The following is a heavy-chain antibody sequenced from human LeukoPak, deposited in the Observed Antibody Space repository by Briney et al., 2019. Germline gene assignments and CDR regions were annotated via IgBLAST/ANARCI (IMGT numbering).Heavy chain of an antibody. D-gene: IGHD3-3*01. V-gene: IGHV4-34*01. CDR2: INHSGST. J-gene: IGHJ5*02. CDR1: GGSFSGYY. Sequence: PSETLSLTCAVYGGSFSGYYWSWIRQPPGKGLEWIGEINHSGSTNYNPSLKSRVTISVDTSKNQFSLKLSSVTAADTAVYYCAKSHYDFWSGYYTRWFDPWGQGTLVTVSS. CDR3: AKSHYDFWSGYYTRWFDP.